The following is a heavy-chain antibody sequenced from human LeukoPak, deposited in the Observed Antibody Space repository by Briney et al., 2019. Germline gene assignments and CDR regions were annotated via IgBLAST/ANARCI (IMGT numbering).Heavy chain of an antibody. D-gene: IGHD6-25*01. CDR2: FYTSGST. V-gene: IGHV4-4*07. Sequence: SETLSLTCTVSGGSISSYYWSWIRQLAGKGLEWIGRFYTSGSTHYNPSLKSRVTMSIDTSKNQFSLKLSSVTAADTAVYYCARDARLHYYFDYWGQGTLVTVSS. J-gene: IGHJ4*02. CDR1: GGSISSYY. CDR3: ARDARLHYYFDY.